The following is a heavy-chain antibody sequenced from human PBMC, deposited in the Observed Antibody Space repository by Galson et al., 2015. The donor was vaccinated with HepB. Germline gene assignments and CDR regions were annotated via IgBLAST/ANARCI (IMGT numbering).Heavy chain of an antibody. CDR1: GGTFTSYY. V-gene: IGHV1-46*01. CDR3: ASEPGANCFDP. CDR2: INPSSGNT. D-gene: IGHD1-14*01. J-gene: IGHJ5*02. Sequence: SVKVSCKASGGTFTSYYMHWVRQAPGQGLEWMGIINPSSGNTSYAQKFQGRATMTRDTSTSTIYMELSSLRSEDTAVYYCASEPGANCFDPWGQGTLVTVSS.